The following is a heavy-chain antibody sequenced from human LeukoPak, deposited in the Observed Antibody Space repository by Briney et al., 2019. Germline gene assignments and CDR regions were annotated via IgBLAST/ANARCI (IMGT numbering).Heavy chain of an antibody. CDR2: SYYSGST. Sequence: SETLSLTCTVSGGSISSSSYYWGWIRQPPGKGLEWIGSSYYSGSTYYNPSLKSRVTISVGTSKNQFSLKLSSVTAADTAVYYCARQYYDFWSGYSYYYGMDVWGQGTTVTVSS. V-gene: IGHV4-39*01. D-gene: IGHD3-3*01. CDR3: ARQYYDFWSGYSYYYGMDV. J-gene: IGHJ6*02. CDR1: GGSISSSSYY.